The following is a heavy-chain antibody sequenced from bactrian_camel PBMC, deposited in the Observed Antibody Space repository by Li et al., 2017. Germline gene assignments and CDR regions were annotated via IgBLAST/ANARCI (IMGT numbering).Heavy chain of an antibody. CDR2: LSHASIVGA. CDR3: VKPNPDARGGFDH. Sequence: DVQLVESGGGLVQPGGSLRLSCAASGFTFSNYGMNWVRQAPGKGLEWVSHLSHASIVGATYTDSVKGRFTISKDNAKNTLYLQMNSLKPEDTAVYYCVKPNPDARGGFDHWGQGTQVTVS. J-gene: IGHJ4*01. D-gene: IGHD1*01. CDR1: GFTFSNYG. V-gene: IGHV3S42*01.